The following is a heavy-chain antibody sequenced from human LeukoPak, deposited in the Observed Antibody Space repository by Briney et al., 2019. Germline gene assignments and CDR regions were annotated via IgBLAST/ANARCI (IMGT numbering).Heavy chain of an antibody. CDR3: VKAPLGRCTGVICYYIDY. Sequence: GGSLRLSCAASGFTFNNYAMSWVRQAPGKGLEWVSAISGSDAGTFYADSVKGRFTIPRDNSKNTLYLQMNSLRAEDAAVYYCVKAPLGRCTGVICYYIDYWGQGTLVTVSS. CDR2: ISGSDAGT. CDR1: GFTFNNYA. V-gene: IGHV3-23*01. J-gene: IGHJ4*02. D-gene: IGHD2-15*01.